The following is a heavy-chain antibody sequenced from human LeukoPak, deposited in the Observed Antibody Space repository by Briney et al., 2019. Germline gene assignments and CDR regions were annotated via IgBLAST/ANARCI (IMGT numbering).Heavy chain of an antibody. V-gene: IGHV3-48*04. CDR3: ARYYYDSSGSWFDP. CDR1: GFTFSSYS. CDR2: ISSSSSTI. J-gene: IGHJ5*02. Sequence: GGSLRLSCAASGFTFSSYSMNWVRQAPGKGLEWVSYISSSSSTIYYADSVKGRFTISRDNAKNSLYLQMNSLRAEDTAVYYCARYYYDSSGSWFDPWGQGTLVTVSS. D-gene: IGHD3-22*01.